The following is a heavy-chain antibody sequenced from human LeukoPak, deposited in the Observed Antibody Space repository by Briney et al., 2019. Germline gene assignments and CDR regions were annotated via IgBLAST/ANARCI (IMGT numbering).Heavy chain of an antibody. CDR3: ARGKSQSSGWYRGNYYYYYYMDV. J-gene: IGHJ6*03. CDR1: GGSISSYY. V-gene: IGHV4-34*01. D-gene: IGHD6-19*01. CDR2: INHSGST. Sequence: SETLSLTCTVSGGSISSYYWSWIRQPPGKGLEWIGEINHSGSTNYNPSLKSRVTISVDTSKNQFSLKLSSVTAADTAVYYCARGKSQSSGWYRGNYYYYYYMDVWGKGTTVTVSS.